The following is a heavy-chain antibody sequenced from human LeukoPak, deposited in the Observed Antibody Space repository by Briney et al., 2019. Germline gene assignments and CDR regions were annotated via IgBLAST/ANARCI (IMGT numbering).Heavy chain of an antibody. J-gene: IGHJ4*02. CDR1: GFTFSSYA. V-gene: IGHV3-23*01. Sequence: GGSLRLSCAASGFTFSSYAMSWVRQAPGKGLEWVSAISNSGGSTYYADSVKGQFTISRDNSKNTLFLQMNSLRAEDTAVYYCAKRGSTTYHFDSWGQGTLVTVSS. CDR3: AKRGSTTYHFDS. CDR2: ISNSGGST. D-gene: IGHD2-2*01.